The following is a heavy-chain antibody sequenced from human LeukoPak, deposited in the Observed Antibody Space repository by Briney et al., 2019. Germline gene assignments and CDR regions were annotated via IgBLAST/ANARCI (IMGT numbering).Heavy chain of an antibody. Sequence: ASVKVSCKASGYTFTSYDINWVRQATGQGLEWMGWMNPNSGNTGYAQKFQGRVTMTRNTSISTAYMELSSLRSEDTAVYYCARGVRGLRGSNGRIYYFDYWGQGTLVTVSS. CDR3: ARGVRGLRGSNGRIYYFDY. J-gene: IGHJ4*02. D-gene: IGHD2/OR15-2a*01. CDR1: GYTFTSYD. V-gene: IGHV1-8*01. CDR2: MNPNSGNT.